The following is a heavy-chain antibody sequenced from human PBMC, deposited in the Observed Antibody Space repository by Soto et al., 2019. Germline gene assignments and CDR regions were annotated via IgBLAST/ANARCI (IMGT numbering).Heavy chain of an antibody. CDR1: GGTFSSYA. V-gene: IGHV1-69*01. CDR2: IIPIFGTA. D-gene: IGHD6-13*01. Sequence: QVQLVQSGAEVKKPGSSVKVSCKASGGTFSSYAISWVRQAPGQGLEWMGGIIPIFGTANYAQKFQGRVTITADESTSTAYMELSSLRSEDTAVYYCAKHTEEYSSSWYGDYYYYYGMDVWGQGTTVTVSS. J-gene: IGHJ6*02. CDR3: AKHTEEYSSSWYGDYYYYYGMDV.